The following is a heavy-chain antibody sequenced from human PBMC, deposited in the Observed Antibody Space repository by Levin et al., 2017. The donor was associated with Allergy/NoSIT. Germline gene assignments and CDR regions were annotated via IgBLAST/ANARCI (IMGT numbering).Heavy chain of an antibody. CDR2: ISDNSYYI. D-gene: IGHD5-24*01. CDR3: TRGGVFTYGYDY. Sequence: RSGGSLKISCAASGFTFSDSSMNWVRQTPGKGLEWVSSISDNSYYIYYADSLKGRFTISRDNVKNSLYLQMDSLRAEDTAVYFCTRGGVFTYGYDYWGQGTLVTVSS. CDR1: GFTFSDSS. V-gene: IGHV3-21*01. J-gene: IGHJ4*02.